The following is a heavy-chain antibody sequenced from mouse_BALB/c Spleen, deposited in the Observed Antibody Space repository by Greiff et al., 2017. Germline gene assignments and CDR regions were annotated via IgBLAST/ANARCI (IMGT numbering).Heavy chain of an antibody. V-gene: IGHV1-69*02. CDR3: TYYYGSRGYFDY. D-gene: IGHD1-1*01. Sequence: QVQLQQPGAELVRPGASVKLSCTASGYTFTSYWINWVKQRPGQGLEWIGNIYPSDSYTNYNQKFKDKATFTVDTSSSTAYMQLSSPTSEDSAVYYCTYYYGSRGYFDYWGQGTTLTVSS. CDR2: IYPSDSYT. CDR1: GYTFTSYW. J-gene: IGHJ2*01.